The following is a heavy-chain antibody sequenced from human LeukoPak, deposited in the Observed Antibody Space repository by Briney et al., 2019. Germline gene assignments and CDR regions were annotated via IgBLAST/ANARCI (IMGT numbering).Heavy chain of an antibody. V-gene: IGHV4-30-2*03. J-gene: IGHJ5*02. Sequence: TLSLTCTVSGGSISSGGYYWSWIRQPPGKGLEWIGYIYHSGSTYYNPSLKSRVTISVDTSKNQFSLKLSSVTAADTAVYYCARQGSSWSAWFDPWGQGTLVTVSS. CDR2: IYHSGST. CDR3: ARQGSSWSAWFDP. CDR1: GGSISSGGYY. D-gene: IGHD6-13*01.